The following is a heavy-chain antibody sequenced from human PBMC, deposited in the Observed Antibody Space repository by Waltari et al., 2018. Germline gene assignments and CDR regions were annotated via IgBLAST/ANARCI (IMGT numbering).Heavy chain of an antibody. CDR3: AKDRQGVWDY. CDR2: IPGDGGST. CDR1: GFPFSSYA. J-gene: IGHJ4*02. Sequence: VQVLESGGGLVQPAGSLRLSCAASGFPFSSYAITWVRQAPGKGLEWVSAIPGDGGSTYYADSVKGRFTISRDNSKNTVYLQMNSLRAEDTAIYYCAKDRQGVWDYWGQGTLVTVSS. D-gene: IGHD2-8*01. V-gene: IGHV3-23*01.